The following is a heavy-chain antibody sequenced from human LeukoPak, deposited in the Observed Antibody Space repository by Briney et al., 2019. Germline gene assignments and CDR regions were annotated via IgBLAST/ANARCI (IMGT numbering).Heavy chain of an antibody. CDR2: IYTSGST. Sequence: SETLSLTCTVSGGSISSSSYYWSWIRQPAGKGLEWIGRIYTSGSTYYNPSLKSRVTISVDTSKNQFSLKLSSVTAADTAVYYCAKPAGLGGLDAFDIWGQGTMVTVSS. CDR1: GGSISSSSYY. CDR3: AKPAGLGGLDAFDI. J-gene: IGHJ3*02. V-gene: IGHV4-61*02. D-gene: IGHD6-13*01.